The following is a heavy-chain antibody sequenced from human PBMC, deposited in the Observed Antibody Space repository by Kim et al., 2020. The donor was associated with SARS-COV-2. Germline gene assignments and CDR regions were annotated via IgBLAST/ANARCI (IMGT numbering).Heavy chain of an antibody. D-gene: IGHD3-10*01. CDR2: ISAYNGNT. V-gene: IGHV1-18*04. CDR3: ARNRGAESVWFGELCPPITTALDYYDGMEV. CDR1: GYTFTSYG. J-gene: IGHJ6*02. Sequence: ASVKVSCKASGYTFTSYGISWVRQAPGQGLEWMGWISAYNGNTNYAQKLQGRVTMTTDTSTSTAYMELRSLRSDDTAVYYCARNRGAESVWFGELCPPITTALDYYDGMEVWGQRTTVTVSS.